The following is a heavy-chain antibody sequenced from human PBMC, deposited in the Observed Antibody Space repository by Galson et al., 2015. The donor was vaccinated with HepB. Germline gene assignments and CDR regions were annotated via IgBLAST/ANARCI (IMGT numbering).Heavy chain of an antibody. J-gene: IGHJ6*02. V-gene: IGHV3-23*01. CDR3: AKDLRGSVGRCVGLCYYYYAMDV. Sequence: FLRLSCAASAFIFSSYAMSWVPQAQGKGLECVSASGTGGADRNYADSVKGRFTISRDNSKNTLYLQMNSLRVEDTALYYCAKDLRGSVGRCVGLCYYYYAMDVWGLGTTVTVSS. D-gene: IGHD2-15*01. CDR2: SGTGGADR. CDR1: AFIFSSYA.